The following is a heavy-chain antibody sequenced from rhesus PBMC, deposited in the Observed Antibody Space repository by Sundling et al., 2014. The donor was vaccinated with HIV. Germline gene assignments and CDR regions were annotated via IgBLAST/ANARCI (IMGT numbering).Heavy chain of an antibody. CDR3: ARIYSWNYPRQTDAFDF. V-gene: IGHV2-95*01. CDR1: GFSITTTGTG. D-gene: IGHD1-1-1*01. CDR2: IYWNDNK. J-gene: IGHJ3*01. Sequence: QVTLKESGPALVKPTQTLTLTCTFSGFSITTTGTGVGWIRQPPGKALEWLTSIYWNDNKYYTTSLKSRLTISKDTSENQVVLTMTNMEPVDTATYYCARIYSWNYPRQTDAFDFWGQGLRVAVSS.